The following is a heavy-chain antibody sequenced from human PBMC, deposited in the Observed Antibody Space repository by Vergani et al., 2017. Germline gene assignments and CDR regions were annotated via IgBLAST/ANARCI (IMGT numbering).Heavy chain of an antibody. CDR3: ARGGAVSYYYYGMDV. CDR2: ISSSSSYI. CDR1: GFTFSSYS. J-gene: IGHJ6*02. Sequence: EVQLVESGGGLVKPGGSLRLSCAASGFTFSSYSMNWVRQAPGKGLEWVSSISSSSSYIYYADSVNGRFTISRDNAKNSLYLQMNSLRAEDTAVYYCARGGAVSYYYYGMDVWGQGTTVTVSS. D-gene: IGHD6-19*01. V-gene: IGHV3-21*01.